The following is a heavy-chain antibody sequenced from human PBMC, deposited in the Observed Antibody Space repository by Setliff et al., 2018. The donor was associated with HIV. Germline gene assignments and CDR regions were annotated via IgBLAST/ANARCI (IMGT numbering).Heavy chain of an antibody. CDR1: GYSFTDYY. J-gene: IGHJ4*02. CDR3: ARGMDYYDTSGYYQYYFDY. Sequence: ASVKVSCKASGYSFTDYYIHGVRQAPGRGLEWMGWSNPKSDGTNYAQKFQGWITMTRDTSISTADMELSRLRSDDTAVYYCARGMDYYDTSGYYQYYFDYWGQGTLVTVSS. D-gene: IGHD3-22*01. CDR2: SNPKSDGT. V-gene: IGHV1-2*04.